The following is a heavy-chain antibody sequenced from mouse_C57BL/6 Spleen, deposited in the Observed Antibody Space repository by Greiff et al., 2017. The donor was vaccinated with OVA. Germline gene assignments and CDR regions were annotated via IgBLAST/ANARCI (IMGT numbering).Heavy chain of an antibody. CDR1: GFTFSSYG. J-gene: IGHJ1*03. CDR2: ISSGGSYT. CDR3: ARQGDGGYFDV. D-gene: IGHD2-3*01. V-gene: IGHV5-6*01. Sequence: EVKLMESGGDLVKPGGSLKLSCAASGFTFSSYGMSWVRQTPDKRLEWVATISSGGSYTYYPDSVKGRFTISRDNAKNTLYLQMSSLKSEDTAMYYCARQGDGGYFDVWGTGTTVTVSS.